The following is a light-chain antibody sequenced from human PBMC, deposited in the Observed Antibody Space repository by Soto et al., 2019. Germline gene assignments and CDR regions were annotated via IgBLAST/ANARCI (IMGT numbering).Light chain of an antibody. J-gene: IGLJ3*02. CDR3: TSYAGTKNFAVM. Sequence: QSALTQPPSASGSPGQSVTISCTGTSSDIGGYNYVSWYQQHPGKAPKLMIYEVTKRPSGVPDRFSVSKSGYTASLTVSGLQTEDEADYYCTSYAGTKNFAVMFGGGTKLTVL. CDR1: SSDIGGYNY. CDR2: EVT. V-gene: IGLV2-8*01.